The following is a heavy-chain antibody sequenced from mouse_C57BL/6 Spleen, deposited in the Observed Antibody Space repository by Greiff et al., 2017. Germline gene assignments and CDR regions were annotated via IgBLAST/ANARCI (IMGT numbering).Heavy chain of an antibody. D-gene: IGHD2-3*01. V-gene: IGHV1-19*01. CDR3: ARGDGYS. J-gene: IGHJ2*01. CDR2: INTYNGGT. Sequence: EVQLQESGPVLVQPGASVKISCTASGFTFTDYYMNWVHQTPGKSLEWIGVINTYNGGTSYNKNFKGKRTFTVDKSYSTAYRELNSLTSEDSAVYYCARGDGYSWGQGTTLTVSS. CDR1: GFTFTDYY.